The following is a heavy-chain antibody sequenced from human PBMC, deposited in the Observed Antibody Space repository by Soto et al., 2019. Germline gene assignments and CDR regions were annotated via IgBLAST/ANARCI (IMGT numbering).Heavy chain of an antibody. Sequence: PGGSLRLSCAASGFTFSSYAMSWVRQAPGKGLEWVSAISGSGGSTYYADSVKGRFTISRDNSKNTLYLQMNSLRAEDTAVYYCANSPLSGTVFDYWGQGTLVTVSS. V-gene: IGHV3-23*01. CDR2: ISGSGGST. CDR3: ANSPLSGTVFDY. CDR1: GFTFSSYA. J-gene: IGHJ4*02. D-gene: IGHD4-17*01.